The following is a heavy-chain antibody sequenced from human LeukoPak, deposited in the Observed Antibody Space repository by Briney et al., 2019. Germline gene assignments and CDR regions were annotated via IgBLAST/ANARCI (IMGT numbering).Heavy chain of an antibody. D-gene: IGHD2-2*01. CDR3: ARVPWTLGYCSSTSCPREAVNWFDP. Sequence: GASVKVSCKASGGTFSSYAISWVRQAPGQGLEWMGGIIPIFGTANYAQKFQGRVTITADKSTSTAYMELSSLRSEDTAVYYCARVPWTLGYCSSTSCPREAVNWFDPWGQGTLVTVSS. CDR1: GGTFSSYA. V-gene: IGHV1-69*06. CDR2: IIPIFGTA. J-gene: IGHJ5*02.